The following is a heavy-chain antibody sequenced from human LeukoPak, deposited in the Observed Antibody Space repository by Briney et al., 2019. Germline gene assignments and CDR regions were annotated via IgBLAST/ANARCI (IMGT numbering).Heavy chain of an antibody. CDR2: IIPIFGTA. J-gene: IGHJ5*02. Sequence: ASVKVSCKASGGTFSSYAISWVRQAPGQGLEWMGGIIPIFGTANSAQKFQGRVTITTDESTSTAYMELSSLRSEDTAVYYCARDGWLRFLGSFDPWGQGTLVTVSS. D-gene: IGHD5-12*01. CDR1: GGTFSSYA. V-gene: IGHV1-69*05. CDR3: ARDGWLRFLGSFDP.